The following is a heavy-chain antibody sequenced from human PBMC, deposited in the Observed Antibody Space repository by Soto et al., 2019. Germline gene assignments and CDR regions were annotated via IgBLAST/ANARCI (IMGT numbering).Heavy chain of an antibody. Sequence: QVQLVESGGGVVQPGRSLRLSCAASGFTFSSYAMHWVRQAPGKGLEWVAVISYDGSNKYYADSVKGRFTISRDNSKNTLYLQMNSLRAEDTAVYYCARAPSLDYGDLGFDFWGQGTLVTVSS. CDR2: ISYDGSNK. J-gene: IGHJ4*02. CDR3: ARAPSLDYGDLGFDF. D-gene: IGHD4-17*01. V-gene: IGHV3-30-3*01. CDR1: GFTFSSYA.